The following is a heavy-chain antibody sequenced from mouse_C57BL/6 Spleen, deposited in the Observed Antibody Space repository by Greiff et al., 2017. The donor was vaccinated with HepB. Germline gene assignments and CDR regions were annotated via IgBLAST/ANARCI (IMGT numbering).Heavy chain of an antibody. V-gene: IGHV5-6*01. J-gene: IGHJ3*01. D-gene: IGHD2-4*01. CDR2: ISSGGSYT. CDR1: GFTFSSYG. CDR3: ARRGDYDPSWFAY. Sequence: EVQGVESGGDLVKPGGSLKLSCAASGFTFSSYGMSWVRQTPDTRLEWVATISSGGSYTYYPDSVKGRFTISRDNAKNTLYLQMSSLKSEDTAMYYCARRGDYDPSWFAYWGQGTLVTVSA.